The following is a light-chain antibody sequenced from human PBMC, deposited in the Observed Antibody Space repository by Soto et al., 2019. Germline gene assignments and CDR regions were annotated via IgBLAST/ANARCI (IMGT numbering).Light chain of an antibody. CDR1: SSDIDAYNY. V-gene: IGLV2-14*01. CDR2: DVS. J-gene: IGLJ1*01. CDR3: GSYTTSSTDV. Sequence: QSALTQPASVSGSPGHSITISCTGTSSDIDAYNYVSWYQQHPGQAPKLMIYDVSNRPSGISNRFSGSKSGNTASLTISRLQAEDDADYYCGSYTTSSTDVFGTGTKVTVL.